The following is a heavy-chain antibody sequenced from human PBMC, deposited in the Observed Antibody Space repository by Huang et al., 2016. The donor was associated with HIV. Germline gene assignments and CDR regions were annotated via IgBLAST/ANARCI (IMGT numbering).Heavy chain of an antibody. V-gene: IGHV4-39*02. CDR2: VYLLGNT. Sequence: QLRESGPGLVTPSETLSLTCSASGTSKTSSTFYWGWFRQPPGRGLGGIGSVYLLGNTYYNPSPKSRVTISIDTANKQYSMRLTSVTAADTAVYFCAREVRSVDTDRPDGYYYRGLDVWGQGTTVIVSS. CDR1: GTSKTSSTFY. D-gene: IGHD2-2*03. J-gene: IGHJ6*02. CDR3: AREVRSVDTDRPDGYYYRGLDV.